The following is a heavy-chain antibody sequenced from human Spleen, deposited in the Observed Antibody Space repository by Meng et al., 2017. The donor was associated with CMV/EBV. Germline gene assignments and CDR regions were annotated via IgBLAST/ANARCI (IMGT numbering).Heavy chain of an antibody. J-gene: IGHJ4*02. CDR3: ARDLFGTFDV. CDR2: ISSSATTI. Sequence: LSCPASGFTFSSYAMRWGRQAPGKGLEWISYISSSATTIHYSASVKGRFTISRDNAKNSLYLQMNSLSPEDTAVYYCARDLFGTFDVWGRGTLVTVSS. D-gene: IGHD3/OR15-3a*01. CDR1: GFTFSSYA. V-gene: IGHV3-48*03.